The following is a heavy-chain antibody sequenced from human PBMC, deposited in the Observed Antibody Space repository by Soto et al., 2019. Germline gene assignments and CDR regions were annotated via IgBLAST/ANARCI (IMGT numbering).Heavy chain of an antibody. D-gene: IGHD5-12*01. CDR2: IYPGNSDT. J-gene: IGHJ6*02. CDR1: GYSFTSYW. V-gene: IGHV5-51*06. Sequence: GESLKISRKGSGYSFTSYWIGWVRQMPGKGLGWMGIIYPGNSDTRYSPSFQGQVTISADKSSSTAYLQWSSLKASDTAMYYCARYNVEMATIQRAYYYYGMDVWGQGTTVTVSS. CDR3: ARYNVEMATIQRAYYYYGMDV.